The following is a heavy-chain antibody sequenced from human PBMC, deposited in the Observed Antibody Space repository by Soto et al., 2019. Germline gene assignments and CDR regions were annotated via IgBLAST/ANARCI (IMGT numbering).Heavy chain of an antibody. Sequence: SETLSLTCTVSGDSINNYYWSWIRQPPGKRLEWIGYIYYTGSPTYNPSLESRVTMSVDTSKNQFSLKLNSVNAADTAVYYCAKYRSTEAEGFTLDYWGRGTLVTVSS. CDR1: GDSINNYY. CDR3: AKYRSTEAEGFTLDY. CDR2: IYYTGSP. J-gene: IGHJ4*02. D-gene: IGHD2-2*01. V-gene: IGHV4-59*01.